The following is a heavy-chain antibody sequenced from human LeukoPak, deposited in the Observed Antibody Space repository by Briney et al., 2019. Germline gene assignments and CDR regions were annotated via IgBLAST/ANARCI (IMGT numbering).Heavy chain of an antibody. CDR2: ISYSAIS. V-gene: IGHV4-59*01. CDR3: ARHRYGMDV. J-gene: IGHJ6*02. Sequence: SETLSLTCTVSGGSIGTYYWSWLRQPPGKGLEWIGYISYSAISNYNPSLKSRVTISVDTSKNQFSLKLTSVTAADTAVYYCARHRYGMDVWGQGTTVTVSS. CDR1: GGSIGTYY.